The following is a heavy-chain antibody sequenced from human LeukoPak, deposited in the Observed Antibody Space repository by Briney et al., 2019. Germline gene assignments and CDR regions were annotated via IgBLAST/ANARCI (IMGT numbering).Heavy chain of an antibody. CDR3: ARVGSDCGGGNCY. CDR1: GYTFTTFG. CDR2: ISTYNGHT. V-gene: IGHV1-18*01. Sequence: GASVKVSCKASGYTFTTFGITWVRQAPGQGLGWMGRISTYNGHTNYAQNLQGRVTMTTDTSTYTVYMELRSLTSDDTAVYYCARVGSDCGGGNCYWGQGTLVTVSS. J-gene: IGHJ4*02. D-gene: IGHD2-15*01.